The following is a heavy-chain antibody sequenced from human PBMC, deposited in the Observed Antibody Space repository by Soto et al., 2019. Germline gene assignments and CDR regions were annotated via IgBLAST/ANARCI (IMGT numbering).Heavy chain of an antibody. J-gene: IGHJ1*01. CDR3: ASGDYYDSSGYIEYFQH. D-gene: IGHD3-22*01. V-gene: IGHV3-30-3*01. Sequence: QVQLVESGGGVVQPGRSLRLSCAASGFTFSSYAMHWVRQAPGKGLEWVAVISYDGSNKYYADSVKGRFTISRDNSKNPLYLQMNSLRAEDTAVYYCASGDYYDSSGYIEYFQHWGQGTLVTVSA. CDR2: ISYDGSNK. CDR1: GFTFSSYA.